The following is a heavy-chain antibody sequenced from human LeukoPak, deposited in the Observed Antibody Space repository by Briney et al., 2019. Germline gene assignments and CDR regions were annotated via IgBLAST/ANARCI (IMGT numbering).Heavy chain of an antibody. V-gene: IGHV3-30*02. CDR1: GFTFSSYG. J-gene: IGHJ4*02. Sequence: GGSLRLSCAASGFTFSSYGMHWVRQAPGKGLEWVAFIRYDGSNKFYADSVKGRFTISRDNSKNTLYLQMNSLRAEDTAVYYCAKASDYYGSSGNSHFDYWGLGTLVTVSS. CDR2: IRYDGSNK. CDR3: AKASDYYGSSGNSHFDY. D-gene: IGHD3-22*01.